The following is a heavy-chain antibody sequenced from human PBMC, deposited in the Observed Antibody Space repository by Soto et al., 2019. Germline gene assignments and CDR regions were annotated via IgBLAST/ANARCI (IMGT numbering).Heavy chain of an antibody. D-gene: IGHD6-13*01. CDR1: GYTFTSYD. Sequence: QVQLVQSGAEVKKPGASVKVSCKASGYTFTSYDINWVRQATGQGLEWMGWMNPNSGNTGYAQKFQGSVTTTRNTCRSTSYMVLRSLRSEDTAVYYCEREQQVRGVDPWSQGTQFTVSS. CDR3: EREQQVRGVDP. CDR2: MNPNSGNT. J-gene: IGHJ5*02. V-gene: IGHV1-8*01.